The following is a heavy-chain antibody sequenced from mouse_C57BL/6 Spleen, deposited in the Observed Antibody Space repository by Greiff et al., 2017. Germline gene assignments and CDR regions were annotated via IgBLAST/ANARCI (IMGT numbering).Heavy chain of an antibody. Sequence: VKLVESGPGLVAPSQSLSITCTASGFSLTSYGVDWVRQPPGKGLEWLGVIWGGGSTNYNSALMSRLSICKDNSKSQVFLKMNSLQTDDTAMYYCAKQADYYGSGYYYAMDYWGQGTSVTVSS. J-gene: IGHJ4*01. V-gene: IGHV2-9*01. CDR2: IWGGGST. D-gene: IGHD1-1*01. CDR3: AKQADYYGSGYYYAMDY. CDR1: GFSLTSYG.